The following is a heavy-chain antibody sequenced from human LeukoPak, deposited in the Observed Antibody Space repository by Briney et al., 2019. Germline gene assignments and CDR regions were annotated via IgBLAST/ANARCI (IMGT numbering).Heavy chain of an antibody. Sequence: GGSLRLSCAASGFTFSNYAIHWVRQAPGKGLEWVSVIGGSGSRTYYADSVKGRFTISRDNSKNTLYLQMNSLRAEDTAIYYCAKKYGVTVYGSGLNYFDYWGQGTLVTVSS. CDR3: AKKYGVTVYGSGLNYFDY. V-gene: IGHV3-23*01. CDR1: GFTFSNYA. CDR2: IGGSGSRT. J-gene: IGHJ4*02. D-gene: IGHD6-19*01.